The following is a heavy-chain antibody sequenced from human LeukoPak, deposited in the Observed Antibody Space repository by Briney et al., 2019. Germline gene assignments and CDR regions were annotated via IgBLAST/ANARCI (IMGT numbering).Heavy chain of an antibody. D-gene: IGHD2-2*01. CDR1: GGSISSYY. V-gene: IGHV4-59*01. CDR3: ASVTPDRADIVVVPAAIQDRYYYYGMDV. CDR2: IYYSGST. J-gene: IGHJ6*02. Sequence: SETLSLTCTVSGGSISSYYWSWIRQPPGKGLEWIGYIYYSGSTNYNPSLKSRVTISVDTSKNQFSLKLSSVTAADTAVYYCASVTPDRADIVVVPAAIQDRYYYYGMDVWGQGTTVTVSS.